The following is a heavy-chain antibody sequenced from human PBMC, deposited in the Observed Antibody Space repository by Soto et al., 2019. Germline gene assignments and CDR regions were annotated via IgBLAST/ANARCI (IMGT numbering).Heavy chain of an antibody. CDR2: IYYSGST. J-gene: IGHJ4*01. D-gene: IGHD2-21*01. Sequence: PSETLSLTCTVSGGSVSSGSYYWSWIRQPPGKGLEWIGYIYYSGSTNYNPSLKSRVTISVDTSKNQFSLKLSSVTAADTAVYYCARLGDYSQTFDYGGNGALVPVS. CDR1: GGSVSSGSYY. V-gene: IGHV4-61*01. CDR3: ARLGDYSQTFDY.